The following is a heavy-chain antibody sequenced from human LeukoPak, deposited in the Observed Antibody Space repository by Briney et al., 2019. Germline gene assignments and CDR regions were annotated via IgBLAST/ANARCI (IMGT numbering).Heavy chain of an antibody. J-gene: IGHJ4*02. CDR1: GFTFSSYG. D-gene: IGHD1-26*01. V-gene: IGHV3-30*03. CDR3: ARTMYITGSSDFDY. CDR2: ISYDGSNK. Sequence: GGSLRLSCAASGFTFSSYGMHWVRQAPGKGLEWVAVISYDGSNKYYADSVKGRFTISRDNSKNTLYLQMNSLRAEDTALHYCARTMYITGSSDFDYWGQGTLVTVSS.